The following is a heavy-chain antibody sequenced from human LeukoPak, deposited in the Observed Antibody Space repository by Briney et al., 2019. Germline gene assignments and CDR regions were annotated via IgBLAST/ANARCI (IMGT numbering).Heavy chain of an antibody. CDR3: ARLITGTIDY. CDR2: IYYSGST. CDR1: GGSISSYY. J-gene: IGHJ4*02. D-gene: IGHD1-20*01. Sequence: SETLSLTCTVSGGSISSYYWGWIRQPPGKGLECIGYIYYSGSTTYNPSLKSRVTISVETPKNQFSLKLSSVTAADTAIYYCARLITGTIDYWGQGTLVTVSS. V-gene: IGHV4-59*01.